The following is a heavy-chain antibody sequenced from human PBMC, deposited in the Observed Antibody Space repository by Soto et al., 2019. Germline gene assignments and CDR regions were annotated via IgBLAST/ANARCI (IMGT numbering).Heavy chain of an antibody. CDR1: GSPISSYY. Sequence: QVQLQESGPGLVKPSETLSLTCTVSGSPISSYYWSWFRQPPGQGLEWVGYIYYTGTTTYNPSLKRRFTISVNASKSQFSLNLRSVTAADTAVYYCARLGDYYHAFDYWGHGALVTVSS. J-gene: IGHJ4*01. D-gene: IGHD3-22*01. V-gene: IGHV4-59*08. CDR2: IYYTGTT. CDR3: ARLGDYYHAFDY.